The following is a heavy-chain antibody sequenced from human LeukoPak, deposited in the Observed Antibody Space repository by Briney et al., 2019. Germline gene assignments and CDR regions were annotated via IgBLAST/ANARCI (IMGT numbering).Heavy chain of an antibody. CDR3: ARSSGEEGFDP. Sequence: GGSLRLSCAASGFTFSSYGMRWVRQAPGKGLEWVAVIWYDGSNKYYADSVKGRFTISRDNSKNTLYLQMNSLRAEDTAVYYCARSSGEEGFDPWGQGTLVTVSS. D-gene: IGHD1-14*01. V-gene: IGHV3-33*01. CDR2: IWYDGSNK. CDR1: GFTFSSYG. J-gene: IGHJ5*02.